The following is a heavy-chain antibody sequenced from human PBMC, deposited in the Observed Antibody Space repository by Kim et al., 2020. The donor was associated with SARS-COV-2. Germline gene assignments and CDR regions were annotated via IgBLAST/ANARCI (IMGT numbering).Heavy chain of an antibody. D-gene: IGHD3-3*01. CDR2: ISSSGSTI. V-gene: IGHV3-11*01. CDR1: GFTFSDYY. J-gene: IGHJ6*02. CDR3: ASPNYDFWSGYYRFYGMDV. Sequence: GGSLRLSCAASGFTFSDYYMSWIRQAPGKGLEWVSYISSSGSTIYYADSVKGRFTISRDNAKISLYLQMNSLRAEDTAVYYCASPNYDFWSGYYRFYGMDVWGQGTTVTVSS.